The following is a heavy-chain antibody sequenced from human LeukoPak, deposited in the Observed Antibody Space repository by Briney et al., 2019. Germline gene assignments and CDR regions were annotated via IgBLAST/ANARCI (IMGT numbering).Heavy chain of an antibody. CDR1: GFTFSSHW. CDR2: IKQDGSEK. D-gene: IGHD2-2*01. CDR3: ARDTFSYY. V-gene: IGHV3-7*05. Sequence: GGSLRLSCAASGFTFSSHWMSWVRQAPGKGLEWVANIKQDGSEKYYVDPVKGRFTISRDNAKNSLYLQMNSLRAEDTAVYYCARDTFSYYWGQGTLVTVSS. J-gene: IGHJ4*02.